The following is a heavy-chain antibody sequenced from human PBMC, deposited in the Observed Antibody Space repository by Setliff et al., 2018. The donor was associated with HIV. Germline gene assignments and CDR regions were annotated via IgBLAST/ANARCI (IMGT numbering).Heavy chain of an antibody. CDR3: ARLDYSNYYSYYIDV. J-gene: IGHJ6*03. CDR2: IYHSGSA. D-gene: IGHD4-4*01. V-gene: IGHV4-38-2*01. Sequence: SETLSLTCGVSSYSISGGYYWGWIRQPPGKGLEWIGSIYHSGSAYYNPSLKSRVTISVDMSKNHFSLRLSSVTAADTAVYYCARLDYSNYYSYYIDVWGEGTMVTVSS. CDR1: SYSISGGYY.